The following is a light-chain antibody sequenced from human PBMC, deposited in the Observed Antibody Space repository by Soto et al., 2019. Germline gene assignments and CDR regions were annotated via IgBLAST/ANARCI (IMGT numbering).Light chain of an antibody. Sequence: DIVLTKSPGTLSLSPGERATLSCRASHTISSSYLAWYQQKPGQAPRLLMYGISRRATGIPDRFSGSGSGTDFTLTITRLEPEDFAVYYCQQYVTSSPRTFGQGTKVDIK. J-gene: IGKJ1*01. CDR2: GIS. CDR3: QQYVTSSPRT. CDR1: HTISSSY. V-gene: IGKV3-20*01.